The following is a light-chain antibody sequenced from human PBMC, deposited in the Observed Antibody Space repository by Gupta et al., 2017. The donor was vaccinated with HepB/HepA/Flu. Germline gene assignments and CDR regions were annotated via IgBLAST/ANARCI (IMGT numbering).Light chain of an antibody. Sequence: PPTLSVSAAERATLSCRASQSISSKLRCFQQKPGQAPRALMYEASNRVTVIPARFSGSGSGTEFTLTISSLQSEDFAIYYCQQYNSYPLTFGQGT. CDR3: QQYNSYPLT. V-gene: IGKV3-15*01. CDR1: QSISSK. J-gene: IGKJ5*01. CDR2: EAS.